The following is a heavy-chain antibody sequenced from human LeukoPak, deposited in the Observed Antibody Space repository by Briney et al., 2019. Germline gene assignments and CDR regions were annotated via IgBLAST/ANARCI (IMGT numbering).Heavy chain of an antibody. J-gene: IGHJ1*01. D-gene: IGHD5-24*01. CDR2: IGSSGNYI. CDR1: GFTFSSYS. Sequence: GGSLRLSCAASGFTFSSYSMNWVRQASGKGLEWVSSIGSSGNYIYYADSVKGRFTISRDNAKNSLYLQMNSLRAEDTAVYYCALQEMATRYFQHWGQGTLVTVSS. V-gene: IGHV3-21*01. CDR3: ALQEMATRYFQH.